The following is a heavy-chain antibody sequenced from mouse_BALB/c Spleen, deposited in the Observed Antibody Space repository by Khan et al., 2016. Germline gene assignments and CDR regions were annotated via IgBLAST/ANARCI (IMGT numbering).Heavy chain of an antibody. CDR1: GFSLTSYG. J-gene: IGHJ4*01. CDR2: IWSDGST. D-gene: IGHD2-4*01. CDR3: AIQNYDYDENYAMDY. V-gene: IGHV2-6-1*01. Sequence: QVQLKESGPGLVVPSQSLSITCTISGFSLTSYGVHWVRQPPGKGLEWLVVIWSDGSTTYNSALKSRLSISKDNSKSQVFLKMNSLQTDDTAMYYSAIQNYDYDENYAMDYWGRGTSVTVSS.